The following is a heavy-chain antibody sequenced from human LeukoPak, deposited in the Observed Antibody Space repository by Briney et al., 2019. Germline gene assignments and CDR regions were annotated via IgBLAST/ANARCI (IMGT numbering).Heavy chain of an antibody. V-gene: IGHV3-7*03. CDR3: ARAAGIWFGESLTFDL. Sequence: RGSLRLSCAASGFTFSSYWMSWVRQAPGKGLEWVANIKQDGSEKYYVDSVKGRFTISRDNAKNSLYLQMNSLRAEDTAVYYCARAAGIWFGESLTFDLWGRGTLVTVSS. J-gene: IGHJ2*01. CDR2: IKQDGSEK. D-gene: IGHD3-10*01. CDR1: GFTFSSYW.